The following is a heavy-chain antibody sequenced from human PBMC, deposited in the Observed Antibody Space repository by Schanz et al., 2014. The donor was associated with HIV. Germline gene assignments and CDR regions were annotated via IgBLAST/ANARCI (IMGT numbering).Heavy chain of an antibody. V-gene: IGHV1-46*01. Sequence: QVQLVQSGAEVKPPGASVNVSCKASGYTFSRYHIIHWVRQAPGQGLEWMGIINPSGGSTSFAQKFQGRVTMTSDASTSSVYMELSSLRSDDTAMYYCARDLNRWRDGSEKWFDTWGQGTLVTVSS. D-gene: IGHD2-15*01. CDR2: INPSGGST. CDR1: GYTFSRYHI. J-gene: IGHJ5*02. CDR3: ARDLNRWRDGSEKWFDT.